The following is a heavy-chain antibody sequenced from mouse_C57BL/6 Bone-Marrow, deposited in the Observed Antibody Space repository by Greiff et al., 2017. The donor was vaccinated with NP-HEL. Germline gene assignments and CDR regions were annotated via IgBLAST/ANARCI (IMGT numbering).Heavy chain of an antibody. J-gene: IGHJ2*01. Sequence: QVQLQQSGAELARPGASVKLSCKASGYTFTSYGISWVKQRTGQGLEWIGEIYPRSGNTYYNEKFKGKATLTADKASSTAYMELRSLTSEDSAVYFWVIYYYGSSHLYYFDYWGQGTTLTVSS. CDR1: GYTFTSYG. D-gene: IGHD1-1*01. V-gene: IGHV1-81*01. CDR2: IYPRSGNT. CDR3: VIYYYGSSHLYYFDY.